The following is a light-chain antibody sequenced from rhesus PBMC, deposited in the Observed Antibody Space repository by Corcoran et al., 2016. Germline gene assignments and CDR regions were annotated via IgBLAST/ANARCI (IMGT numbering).Light chain of an antibody. V-gene: IGKV1-22*01. CDR2: KAS. CDR3: QQYSSSPLT. J-gene: IGKJ4*01. Sequence: DIQMTQSPSSLSASVGDTVTITRRASQSISSWLAWYQQKPGKAPKLLIYKASTLQSGVPSRFSGSGTGTDFTLTIGSLQSEDFATYDWQQYSSSPLTFGGGTKVEIK. CDR1: QSISSW.